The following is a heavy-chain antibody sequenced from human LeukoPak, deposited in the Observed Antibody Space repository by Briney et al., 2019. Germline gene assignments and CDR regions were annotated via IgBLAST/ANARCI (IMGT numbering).Heavy chain of an antibody. V-gene: IGHV3-23*01. CDR1: GITFGNYA. CDR2: ISGSGGST. CDR3: AKGAGTNGWYLPDY. J-gene: IGHJ4*02. Sequence: DPGGSLRLSCAASGITFGNYAMNWVRKAPGKGLEWVSGISGSGGSTYYAETVKGRFTISRDNSKNTLYLQMNTLRAEDTAIYYCAKGAGTNGWYLPDYWGQGTLVTVSS. D-gene: IGHD6-19*01.